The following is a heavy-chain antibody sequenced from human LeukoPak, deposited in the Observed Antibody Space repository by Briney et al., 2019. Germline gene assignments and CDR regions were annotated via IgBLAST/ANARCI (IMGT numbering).Heavy chain of an antibody. D-gene: IGHD6-19*01. CDR1: GFTVSSNY. CDR2: IYGGGST. CDR3: AKFRPVTSVAGTIFHY. Sequence: GGSLRLSCAASGFTVSSNYMSWVRQAPGKGLEWVSVIYGGGSTYLADSVKGRFTISRDNSKNTLYLQMNTLRAEDTAVYYCAKFRPVTSVAGTIFHYWGQGTLVTVSS. V-gene: IGHV3-66*01. J-gene: IGHJ4*02.